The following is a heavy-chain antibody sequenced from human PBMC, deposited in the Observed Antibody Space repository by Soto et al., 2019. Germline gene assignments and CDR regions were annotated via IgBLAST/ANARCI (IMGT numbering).Heavy chain of an antibody. J-gene: IGHJ4*02. CDR3: GRDDNCADNGLEH. D-gene: IGHD1-20*01. Sequence: QVQLVESGGGVVRPGRSLRLSCAATGFSFSTHGMHWVRQAPGKGLEWVAVIVNDGSEQDYSDSVKDRFTISRDNSKTTLYLQTNNLRAVDTCVYYCGRDDNCADNGLEHWGQGIVVTVSS. V-gene: IGHV3-33*01. CDR2: IVNDGSEQ. CDR1: GFSFSTHG.